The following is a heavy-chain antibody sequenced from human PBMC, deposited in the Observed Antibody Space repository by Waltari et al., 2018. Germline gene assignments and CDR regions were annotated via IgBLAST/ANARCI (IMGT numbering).Heavy chain of an antibody. CDR1: GFTFSSYA. Sequence: EVQLLESGGGLVQPGGSLRLSCAASGFTFSSYAMSWVRQAPGKGLEWVSAISGSGGSTYYADSVKGLFTIPRDNSKNTLYLQMNSLRAEDTAVYYCAKNSASITMVPLDYWGQGTLVIVSS. J-gene: IGHJ4*02. V-gene: IGHV3-23*01. D-gene: IGHD3-10*01. CDR2: ISGSGGST. CDR3: AKNSASITMVPLDY.